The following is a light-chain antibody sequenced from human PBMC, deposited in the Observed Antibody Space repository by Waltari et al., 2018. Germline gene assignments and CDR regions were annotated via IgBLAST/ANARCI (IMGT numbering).Light chain of an antibody. J-gene: IGLJ3*02. CDR2: EVS. Sequence: QSALTQPASVSGSPGQSITISCTGTSSDVGGYNYVSWNQQHPGQAPKLMIYEVSNRPSGVYNRFAGSQSGNTACLTFSGLQAEDEADYYCASYTSSDSWVFGGGTKLTVL. CDR3: ASYTSSDSWV. V-gene: IGLV2-14*01. CDR1: SSDVGGYNY.